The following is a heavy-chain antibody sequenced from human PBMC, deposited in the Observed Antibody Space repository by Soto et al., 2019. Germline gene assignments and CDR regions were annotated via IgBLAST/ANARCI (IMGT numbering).Heavy chain of an antibody. Sequence: ASVKVSCTASGYTFTSYAMHWVRQAPGQRLEWMGWINTGNGNTKYSQKFQGRVTITRDTSASTAYMELSSLRSEDTAVYYCARDRPLLSPFDYWGQGTLVTVSS. CDR3: ARDRPLLSPFDY. V-gene: IGHV1-3*04. D-gene: IGHD2-15*01. J-gene: IGHJ4*02. CDR1: GYTFTSYA. CDR2: INTGNGNT.